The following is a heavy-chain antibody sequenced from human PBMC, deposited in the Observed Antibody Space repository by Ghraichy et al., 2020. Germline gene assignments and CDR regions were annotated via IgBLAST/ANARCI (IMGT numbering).Heavy chain of an antibody. J-gene: IGHJ1*01. CDR2: ITDNGGTT. CDR3: AKFARDWPNEYLQH. D-gene: IGHD3/OR15-3a*01. Sequence: SCAASGFTFRTYAMSWVRQAPGKGLEWVSAITDNGGTTYDAESVKGRFTISRDNSKNTLFLQMNSLRGEDTAVYYCAKFARDWPNEYLQHWRQGALVTVSS. V-gene: IGHV3-23*01. CDR1: GFTFRTYA.